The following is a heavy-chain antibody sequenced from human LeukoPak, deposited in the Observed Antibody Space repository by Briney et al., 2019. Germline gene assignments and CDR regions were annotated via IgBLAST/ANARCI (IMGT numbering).Heavy chain of an antibody. Sequence: GGSLRLSCAASGFTFDDYAMHWVRQAPGKGLEWVAVIWYDGSNKYYADSVKGRFTISRDNSKNTLYLQMNSRRAEDTAVYYCAREARIAVAGTGPIDPWGQGTLVTVSS. J-gene: IGHJ5*02. V-gene: IGHV3-33*08. CDR3: AREARIAVAGTGPIDP. D-gene: IGHD6-19*01. CDR2: IWYDGSNK. CDR1: GFTFDDYA.